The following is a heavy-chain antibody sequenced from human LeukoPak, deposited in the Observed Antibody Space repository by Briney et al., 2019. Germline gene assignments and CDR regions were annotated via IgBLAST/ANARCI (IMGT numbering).Heavy chain of an antibody. Sequence: PSQTLSLTCTVSGGSISSGDYYWNWIRQHPEKSLEWIGYIFYSGSAYYHPSLKSRVTISVDTSKNQFSLKLSSVTAADTAVYYCARGSTLIRGFDYWGQGTLVTVSS. D-gene: IGHD3-10*01. J-gene: IGHJ4*02. CDR2: IFYSGSA. V-gene: IGHV4-31*03. CDR1: GGSISSGDYY. CDR3: ARGSTLIRGFDY.